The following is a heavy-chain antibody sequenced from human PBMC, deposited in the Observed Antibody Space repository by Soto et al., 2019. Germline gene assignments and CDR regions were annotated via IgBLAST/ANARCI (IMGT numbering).Heavy chain of an antibody. CDR2: IYHSGST. V-gene: IGHV4-59*01. CDR3: ATNLDTAKGYDY. D-gene: IGHD5-18*01. Sequence: SETLSLTCTVSGGSIDSYYWSWIRQRPGKGLEWIGYIYHSGSTDYNPSLNSRVTISVATSKKQFSLNLTSVTAADTAVYYCATNLDTAKGYDYWGQGDLVTVSS. J-gene: IGHJ4*02. CDR1: GGSIDSYY.